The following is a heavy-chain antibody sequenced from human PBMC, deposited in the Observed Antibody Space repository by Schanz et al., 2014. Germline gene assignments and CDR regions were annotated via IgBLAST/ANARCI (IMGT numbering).Heavy chain of an antibody. CDR1: GFTFSSYA. CDR2: TNGDGTNA. D-gene: IGHD3-10*01. Sequence: QVQLVESGGGVVQFGRSLRLSCVASGFTFSSYAMHWVRQAPGKGLEWVSCTNGDGTNAKYADSVKGRFTISRDNAKNSLFLQMNSLRVEDTAVYYCARLPVAYGSGIWDVWGQGTSVTVSS. V-gene: IGHV3-30*04. CDR3: ARLPVAYGSGIWDV. J-gene: IGHJ6*02.